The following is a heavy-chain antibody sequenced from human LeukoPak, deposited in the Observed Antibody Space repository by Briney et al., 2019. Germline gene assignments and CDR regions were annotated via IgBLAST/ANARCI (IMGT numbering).Heavy chain of an antibody. D-gene: IGHD5-12*01. CDR1: GGSISSSSYY. V-gene: IGHV4-61*01. J-gene: IGHJ4*02. CDR2: IYNSRST. Sequence: PSETLSLTCTVSGGSISSSSYYWGWIRQPPGKGLEWIGYIYNSRSTNYNPSLKSRVIISVDTSKNQVSLKLSSVTAADTAVYYCARDSGYVPFWGQGTLVAVSS. CDR3: ARDSGYVPF.